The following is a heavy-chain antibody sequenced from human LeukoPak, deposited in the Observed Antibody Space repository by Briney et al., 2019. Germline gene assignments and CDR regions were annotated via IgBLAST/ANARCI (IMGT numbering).Heavy chain of an antibody. Sequence: SETLSLTCTVSGGSISSSSYYWVWIRQPPGKGLEWIGSIHYSGSTYYNPSLKSRVTMFVDTSKDQFSLKLSSVTAADTAVYYCARQDPNVVTTEGIDYWGQGTLVTVSS. CDR3: ARQDPNVVTTEGIDY. CDR2: IHYSGST. V-gene: IGHV4-39*01. J-gene: IGHJ4*02. D-gene: IGHD4-17*01. CDR1: GGSISSSSYY.